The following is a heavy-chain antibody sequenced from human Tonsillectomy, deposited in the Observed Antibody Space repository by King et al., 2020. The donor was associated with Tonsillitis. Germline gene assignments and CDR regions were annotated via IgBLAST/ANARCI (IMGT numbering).Heavy chain of an antibody. D-gene: IGHD2-15*01. CDR3: TRTSLVVVFATNMDA. CDR1: GYTFTSYG. V-gene: IGHV1-18*01. CDR2: IIAYNGNT. J-gene: IGHJ6*03. Sequence: VQLVQSGAEVKKPGASVKVSCKASGYTFTSYGISWVRQAPGQGLEWMGLIIAYNGNTNYAQKLQGRVTMTTDTSTSTAYMELRSLRSDDTAVYYCTRTSLVVVFATNMDAWGKGTTVTVSS.